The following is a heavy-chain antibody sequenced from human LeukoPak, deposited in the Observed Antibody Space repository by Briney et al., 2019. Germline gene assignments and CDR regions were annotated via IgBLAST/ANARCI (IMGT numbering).Heavy chain of an antibody. Sequence: SETLSLTCTVSGASINSRDYYWGWIRQPPGQGLEWIGSIYSDGTTYYNPSLKSRVSISADTSKNHFSLWLSSVTAADTAVYYCARRITIFGVVTPFDPWGQGTLVTVSS. V-gene: IGHV4-39*02. J-gene: IGHJ5*02. CDR1: GASINSRDYY. CDR2: IYSDGTT. CDR3: ARRITIFGVVTPFDP. D-gene: IGHD3-3*01.